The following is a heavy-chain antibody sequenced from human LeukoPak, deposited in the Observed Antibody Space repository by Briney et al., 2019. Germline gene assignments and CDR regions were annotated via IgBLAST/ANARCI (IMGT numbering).Heavy chain of an antibody. CDR3: ARGLMTTVRGVTKNYYSLDV. J-gene: IGHJ6*02. D-gene: IGHD3-10*01. CDR2: ISYGSNYM. CDR1: GFTFSTYN. V-gene: IGHV3-21*06. Sequence: GGSLRLSCAASGFTFSTYNMNWVRQAPGKGLEWVSYISYGSNYMYYTDSVKGRFTVSRDNAKNSLYLQMNSLRADDTAVYYCARGLMTTVRGVTKNYYSLDVWGQGTTVTVPS.